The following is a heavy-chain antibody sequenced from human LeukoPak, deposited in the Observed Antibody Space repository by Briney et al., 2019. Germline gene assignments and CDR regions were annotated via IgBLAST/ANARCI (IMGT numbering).Heavy chain of an antibody. CDR1: GGSISNYY. V-gene: IGHV4-4*07. J-gene: IGHJ4*02. CDR3: ARDSALGYCGGDCYPDY. Sequence: SETLSLTCTVSGGSISNYYWSWIRQPAGKGLEWIGRIYSSGSTNYNPSLKSRVTMSLDTSKNQFSLKLTSVTAADTAVYYCARDSALGYCGGDCYPDYWGQRTLVTVSS. CDR2: IYSSGST. D-gene: IGHD2-21*02.